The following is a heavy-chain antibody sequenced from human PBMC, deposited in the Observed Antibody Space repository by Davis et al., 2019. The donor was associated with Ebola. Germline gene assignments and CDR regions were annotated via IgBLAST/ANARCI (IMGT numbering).Heavy chain of an antibody. CDR2: IYYSGST. CDR1: GGSIRSYY. Sequence: SETLSLTCTVSGGSIRSYYWSWIRQPPGKGLEWIGYIYYSGSTNYNPSLKSRVTISVDTSKNQFSLKLSSVTAADTAVYYCARTITYYYDSSGYRGVNWFDPWGQGTLVTVSS. J-gene: IGHJ5*02. D-gene: IGHD3-22*01. V-gene: IGHV4-59*12. CDR3: ARTITYYYDSSGYRGVNWFDP.